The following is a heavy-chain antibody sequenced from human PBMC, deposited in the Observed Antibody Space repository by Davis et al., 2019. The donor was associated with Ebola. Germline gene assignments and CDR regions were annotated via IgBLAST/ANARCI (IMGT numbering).Heavy chain of an antibody. CDR3: ARDSSGWFDY. V-gene: IGHV4-59*01. CDR1: GGSISSYY. D-gene: IGHD6-19*01. J-gene: IGHJ4*02. Sequence: PSETLSLTCTVSGGSISSYYWSWIRQPPGKGLEWIGYIYYSGSTNYNPSLKSRVTISVDTSKNQFSLKLSSVTAADTAVYYCARDSSGWFDYWGQGTLVTVSS. CDR2: IYYSGST.